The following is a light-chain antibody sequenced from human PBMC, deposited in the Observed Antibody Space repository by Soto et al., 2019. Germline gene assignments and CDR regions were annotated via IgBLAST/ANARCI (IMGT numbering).Light chain of an antibody. Sequence: QSALTQPASVSGSPGQSITISCTGTSSDVGAYNFVSWYQQYPGKAPKVMIYEVNNRPSGGSNRFSGSKSGNTASLTISGLQAEDEADYYCSSFTRSSTYVFGSGTKV. CDR2: EVN. V-gene: IGLV2-14*01. J-gene: IGLJ1*01. CDR3: SSFTRSSTYV. CDR1: SSDVGAYNF.